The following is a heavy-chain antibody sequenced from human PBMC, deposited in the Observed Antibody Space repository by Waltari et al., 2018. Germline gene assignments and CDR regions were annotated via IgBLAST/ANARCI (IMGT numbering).Heavy chain of an antibody. CDR3: ARAYGSGIYGMDV. D-gene: IGHD3-10*01. V-gene: IGHV4-34*01. J-gene: IGHJ6*02. CDR1: GGSFSGYY. CDR2: INHSGST. Sequence: QVQLQQWGAGLLKPSETLSLTCAVYGGSFSGYYWSWIRQPPGKGLEWIGEINHSGSTNYNPSLKSRVTISVDTSKNQISLKLSSVTAADTAVYYCARAYGSGIYGMDVWGQGTTVTVSS.